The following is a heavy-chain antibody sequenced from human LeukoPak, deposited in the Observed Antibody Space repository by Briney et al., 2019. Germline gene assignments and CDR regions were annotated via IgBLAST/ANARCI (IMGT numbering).Heavy chain of an antibody. V-gene: IGHV1-2*02. CDR2: INPNDGDT. D-gene: IGHD2-2*01. Sequence: AASVKVSCKASGYTFTDYYMHWVRQAPGQGCEWMGWINPNDGDTNYAQKFQGRVTMTRDTSISTAHMEVSRLRSDDTAVYYCARANFLYCSSSTCLFDYWGQGTLVTVSS. CDR1: GYTFTDYY. CDR3: ARANFLYCSSSTCLFDY. J-gene: IGHJ4*02.